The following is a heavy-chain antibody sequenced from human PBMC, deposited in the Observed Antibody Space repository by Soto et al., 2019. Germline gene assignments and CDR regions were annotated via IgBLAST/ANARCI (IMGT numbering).Heavy chain of an antibody. D-gene: IGHD3-22*01. CDR1: GGTFSSYA. J-gene: IGHJ6*02. V-gene: IGHV1-69*06. Sequence: SVKVSCKASGGTFSSYAISWVRQAPGQGLEWMGGIIPIFGTANYAQKFQGRVTITADKSTSTAYMEMSTLRSEDTAVYYCARHLPPYYYDNSGYYYYYYYGMDVWGQGTTVTVSS. CDR2: IIPIFGTA. CDR3: ARHLPPYYYDNSGYYYYYYYGMDV.